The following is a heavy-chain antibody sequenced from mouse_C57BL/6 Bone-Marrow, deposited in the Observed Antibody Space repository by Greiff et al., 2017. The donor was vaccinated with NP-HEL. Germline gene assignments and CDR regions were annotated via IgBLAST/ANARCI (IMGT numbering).Heavy chain of an antibody. Sequence: VQLQQSGAELVRPGASVKLSCTASGFNIKDDYMHWVKQRPEQGLEWIGWIDPENGDTEYASKFQGKATITADTSSNTAYLQLSSRTSEDTVVYYCTTWYYGSSYAMDYWGQGTSVTVSS. CDR1: GFNIKDDY. V-gene: IGHV14-4*01. D-gene: IGHD1-1*01. J-gene: IGHJ4*01. CDR3: TTWYYGSSYAMDY. CDR2: IDPENGDT.